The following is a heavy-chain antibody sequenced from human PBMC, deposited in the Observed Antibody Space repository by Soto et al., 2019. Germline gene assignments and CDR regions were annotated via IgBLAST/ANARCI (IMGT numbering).Heavy chain of an antibody. CDR3: ANLRYHTPGERDGMDV. J-gene: IGHJ6*02. CDR1: GGSISSGDYY. D-gene: IGHD3-3*01. Sequence: PSETLSLTCTVSGGSISSGDYYWSWIRQPPGKGLEWIGYIYYSGSTYYNPSLKSRVTISVDTSKNQFSLKLSSVTAADTAVYYCANLRYHTPGERDGMDVWGQGTTVTVSS. CDR2: IYYSGST. V-gene: IGHV4-30-4*01.